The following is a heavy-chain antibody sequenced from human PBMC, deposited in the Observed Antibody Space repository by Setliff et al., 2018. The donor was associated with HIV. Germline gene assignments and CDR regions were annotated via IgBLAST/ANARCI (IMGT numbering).Heavy chain of an antibody. CDR3: ARGTAPRPASVLEFLEWLFPNWFDP. V-gene: IGHV1-8*02. CDR1: GYNSTDYD. J-gene: IGHJ5*02. Sequence: RASVKVSCKASGYNSTDYDINWVRQATGQGLEWMGWMNPNNGNTGYAEKFQGRVTMTRDTSISTAYMELSSLRSDDTAVYYCARGTAPRPASVLEFLEWLFPNWFDPWGQGTLVTVSS. CDR2: MNPNNGNT. D-gene: IGHD3-3*02.